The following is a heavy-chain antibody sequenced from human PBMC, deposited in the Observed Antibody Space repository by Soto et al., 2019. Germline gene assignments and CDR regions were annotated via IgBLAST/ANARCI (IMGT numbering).Heavy chain of an antibody. Sequence: QVQLQESGPGLVKPSQTLSLTCTVSGGSISSGDYYWSWIRQHPGKGLEWIGYIYYSGSTYYNPSLKSRVTISVYTSKNLCSLKLSSVTAADTAVYYCARWWSGSRQGFDPWGQGTLVTVSS. J-gene: IGHJ5*02. V-gene: IGHV4-31*03. CDR2: IYYSGST. D-gene: IGHD3-3*01. CDR3: ARWWSGSRQGFDP. CDR1: GGSISSGDYY.